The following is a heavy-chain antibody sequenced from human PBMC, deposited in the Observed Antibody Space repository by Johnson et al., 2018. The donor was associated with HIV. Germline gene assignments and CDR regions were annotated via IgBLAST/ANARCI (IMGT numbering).Heavy chain of an antibody. Sequence: VQLVESGGGVVRPGGSLRLSCAASGFTFDDYGMSWVRQAPGKGLEWVSGIHWNGGSTAYGDSVKGRFTISRDNAKNSLHLQMNSLRAEDTAFYYCARDRRNRQWQRLDAFDIWGQGTMVTVSS. D-gene: IGHD6-19*01. J-gene: IGHJ3*02. CDR3: ARDRRNRQWQRLDAFDI. V-gene: IGHV3-20*04. CDR1: GFTFDDYG. CDR2: IHWNGGST.